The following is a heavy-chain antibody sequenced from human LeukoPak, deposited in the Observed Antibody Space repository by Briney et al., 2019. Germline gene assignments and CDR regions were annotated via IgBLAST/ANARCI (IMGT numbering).Heavy chain of an antibody. J-gene: IGHJ6*02. CDR1: GGSISTYY. D-gene: IGHD4-17*01. CDR3: ARGSTVTTRKFYGMDV. V-gene: IGHV4-59*01. Sequence: SETPSLTCTVSGGSISTYYWSWVRQPPGKGLEWVGYIYSTGSSNYNPSLKSRVTISVDTSKNQFSLKLSSVTAADTAVYHCARGSTVTTRKFYGMDVWGQGTTVTVSS. CDR2: IYSTGSS.